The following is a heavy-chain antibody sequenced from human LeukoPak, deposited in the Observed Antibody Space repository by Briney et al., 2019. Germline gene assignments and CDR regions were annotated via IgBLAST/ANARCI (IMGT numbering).Heavy chain of an antibody. CDR1: GFTFSDYW. CDR3: ARDGRFSYGAFDI. CDR2: IKQDGSEK. V-gene: IGHV3-7*01. Sequence: GSLRLSCVASGFTFSDYWMTWVRQAPGKWLERVANIKQDGSEKFYVDSVKGRFTISRDNDKNSLYLQMNSLRAEDTAVYYCARDGRFSYGAFDIWGQGTMVTVSS. D-gene: IGHD3-3*01. J-gene: IGHJ3*02.